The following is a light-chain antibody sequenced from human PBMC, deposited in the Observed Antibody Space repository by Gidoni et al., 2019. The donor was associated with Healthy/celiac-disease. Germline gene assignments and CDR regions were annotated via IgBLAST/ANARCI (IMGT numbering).Light chain of an antibody. J-gene: IGKJ5*01. CDR3: QQYDNLPSLT. Sequence: DIQMTQSPSSLSASVGDRVTITCQASQDISNSLNWSQQKPGKAPKLLIYDASNLETGVPSRFSGSGSGTDFTFTISILQPEDIATYYCQQYDNLPSLTFGQGTRLEIK. CDR2: DAS. V-gene: IGKV1-33*01. CDR1: QDISNS.